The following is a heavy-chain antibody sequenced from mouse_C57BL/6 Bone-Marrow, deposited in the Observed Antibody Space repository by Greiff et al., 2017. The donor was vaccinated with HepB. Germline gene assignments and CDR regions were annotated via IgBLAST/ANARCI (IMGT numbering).Heavy chain of an antibody. J-gene: IGHJ1*03. D-gene: IGHD2-5*01. CDR3: ARIRYYSNYVAPYWYFDV. Sequence: QVQLQQPGAELVMPGASVKLSCKASGYTFTSYWMHWVKQRPGQGLEWIGEIDPSDSYTNYNQKFKGKSTLTVDKSSSTAYMQLSSLTSEDSAVYYCARIRYYSNYVAPYWYFDVWGTGTTVTVSS. CDR2: IDPSDSYT. V-gene: IGHV1-69*01. CDR1: GYTFTSYW.